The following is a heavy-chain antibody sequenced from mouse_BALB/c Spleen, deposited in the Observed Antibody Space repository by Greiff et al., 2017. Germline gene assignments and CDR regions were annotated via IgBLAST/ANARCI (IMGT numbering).Heavy chain of an antibody. D-gene: IGHD2-3*01. V-gene: IGHV2-6-7*01. CDR3: AREGSYDGYLLAY. Sequence: VHLVESGPGLVAPSQSLSITCTVSGFSLTGYGVNWVRQPPGKGLEWLGMIWGDGSTDYNSALKSRLSISKDNSKSQVFLKMNSLQTDDTARYYCAREGSYDGYLLAYWGQGTLVTVSA. CDR2: IWGDGST. CDR1: GFSLTGYG. J-gene: IGHJ3*01.